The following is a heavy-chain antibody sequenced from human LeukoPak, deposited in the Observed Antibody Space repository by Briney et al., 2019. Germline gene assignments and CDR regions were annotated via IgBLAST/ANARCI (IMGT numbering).Heavy chain of an antibody. Sequence: ASVKVSCKASGYTFTSYGISWVRQAPGQGLEWMGWISAYNGNTNYAQKLQGRVTMTTDTSTSTAYMELRSLRSDDTAVYYCARGPPFNYDSSGYYLKISYYYYYYGMDVWGQGTTVTVSS. D-gene: IGHD3-22*01. CDR2: ISAYNGNT. CDR3: ARGPPFNYDSSGYYLKISYYYYYYGMDV. J-gene: IGHJ6*02. V-gene: IGHV1-18*01. CDR1: GYTFTSYG.